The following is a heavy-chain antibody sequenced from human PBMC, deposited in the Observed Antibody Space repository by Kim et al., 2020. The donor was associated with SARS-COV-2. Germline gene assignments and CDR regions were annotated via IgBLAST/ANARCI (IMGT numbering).Heavy chain of an antibody. CDR1: GGSISSSTYY. Sequence: SETLSLTCTVSGGSISSSTYYWGWIRQSPEKGLEWIGSIYFAGRTYYKSTLKSRITISIDTSKNQLSLNLRSVTAADTAVYYCARHYPXPYXQTWNEPFFXLWGQGALVTVSS. D-gene: IGHD1-1*01. CDR3: ARHYPXPYXQTWNEPFFXL. CDR2: IYFAGRT. J-gene: IGHJ4*01. V-gene: IGHV4-39*01.